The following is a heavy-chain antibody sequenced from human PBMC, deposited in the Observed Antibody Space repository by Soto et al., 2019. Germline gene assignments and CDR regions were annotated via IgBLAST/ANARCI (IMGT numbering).Heavy chain of an antibody. J-gene: IGHJ6*02. V-gene: IGHV5-10-1*01. D-gene: IGHD3-22*01. CDR1: GYSFTSYW. CDR3: ARRDVVITPSGMDV. CDR2: IDPSDSYT. Sequence: PGDSLKISCKGSGYSFTSYWISWVRQMPGKGLEWMGRIDPSDSYTNYSPSFQGHVTISADKSISTAYLQWSSLKASDTAMYYCARRDVVITPSGMDVWGQGTTVTVSS.